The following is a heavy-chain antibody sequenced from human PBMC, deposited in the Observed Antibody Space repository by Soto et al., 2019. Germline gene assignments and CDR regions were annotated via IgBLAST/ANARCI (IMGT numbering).Heavy chain of an antibody. CDR1: GGSIISSSYY. CDR3: ARQLRGSPKGWFDP. V-gene: IGHV4-39*01. CDR2: IYYSGST. Sequence: PSETLSLTCTVAGGSIISSSYYWGWIRQPPGKGLEWIGSIYYSGSTYYNPSLKSRVTISVDTSKNQFSLKLSSVTAADTAVYYCARQLRGSPKGWFDPWGQGTLVTVSS. J-gene: IGHJ5*02. D-gene: IGHD6-13*01.